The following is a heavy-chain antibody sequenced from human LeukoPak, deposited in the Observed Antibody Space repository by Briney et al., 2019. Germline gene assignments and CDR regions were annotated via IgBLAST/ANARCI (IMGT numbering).Heavy chain of an antibody. CDR1: GFIFSSYS. V-gene: IGHV3-30-3*01. D-gene: IGHD3-10*01. CDR3: AKVGTMLRVYNFIDY. CDR2: TSYDESNK. J-gene: IGHJ4*02. Sequence: GGSLRLSCAASGFIFSSYSMHWVRQAPGKGLEWVAVTSYDESNKYYADSVKGRFTISRDNSKNTLYLQMNSLRAEDTAVYYCAKVGTMLRVYNFIDYWGQGTLVTVSS.